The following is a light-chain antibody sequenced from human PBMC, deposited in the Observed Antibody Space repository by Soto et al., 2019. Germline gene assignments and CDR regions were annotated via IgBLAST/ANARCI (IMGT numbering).Light chain of an antibody. CDR2: KAS. V-gene: IGKV1-5*03. CDR3: QQYNSYSRT. J-gene: IGKJ1*01. Sequence: DIQMTQSPSTLYASVGDRVNITCLASQSISRRLAWYQQKPGKAPKLLIYKASSLESGVPSRFSGSGSGTEFTLTISSLQPDDFPTYYCQQYNSYSRTFGQGTKVEIK. CDR1: QSISRR.